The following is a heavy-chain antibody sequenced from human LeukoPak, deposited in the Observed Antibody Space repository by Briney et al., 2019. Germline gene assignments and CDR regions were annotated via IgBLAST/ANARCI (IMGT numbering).Heavy chain of an antibody. CDR1: GFTFSSYW. Sequence: GGALRLSCAASGFTFSSYWMSWVRPAPGEGLEWVANIKQDGSEKYYVDSVKGRFTISRDNAKNSLYLQMNSLRAEDTAVYYCARVRAKWGLDYWGQGTLVTVSS. CDR3: ARVRAKWGLDY. V-gene: IGHV3-7*01. J-gene: IGHJ4*02. D-gene: IGHD1-26*01. CDR2: IKQDGSEK.